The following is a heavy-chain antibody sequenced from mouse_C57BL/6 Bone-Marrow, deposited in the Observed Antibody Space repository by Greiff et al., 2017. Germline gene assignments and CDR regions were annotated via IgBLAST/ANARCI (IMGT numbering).Heavy chain of an antibody. CDR1: GYTFTNYW. V-gene: IGHV1-63*01. D-gene: IGHD2-3*01. Sequence: VQLQESGAELVRPGTSVKMSCKASGYTFTNYWIGWAKQRPGHGLEWIGDIYPGGGYTNYNEKFKGKATLTADKSSSTAYMQFSSLTSEDSAIYYCARWRWLLWDYWGQGTTLTVSS. CDR3: ARWRWLLWDY. CDR2: IYPGGGYT. J-gene: IGHJ2*01.